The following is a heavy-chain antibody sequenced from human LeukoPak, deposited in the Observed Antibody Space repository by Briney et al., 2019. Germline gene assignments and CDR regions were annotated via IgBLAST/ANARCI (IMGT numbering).Heavy chain of an antibody. V-gene: IGHV3-30*18. CDR3: AKDQDVAAAGTWGSIDY. D-gene: IGHD6-13*01. CDR2: ISYDATNE. J-gene: IGHJ4*02. CDR1: GGSISSSS. Sequence: LSLTCTVSGGSISSSSYYWGWIRQPPGKGLEWVAVISYDATNEYYTDSVKGRFTISRDNSRNTLYLQMNSLRAEDTAVYYCAKDQDVAAAGTWGSIDYWGQGTLVTVSS.